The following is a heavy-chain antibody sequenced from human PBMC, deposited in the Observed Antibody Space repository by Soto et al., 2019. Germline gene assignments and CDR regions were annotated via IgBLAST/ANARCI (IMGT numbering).Heavy chain of an antibody. J-gene: IGHJ4*02. D-gene: IGHD3-22*01. CDR1: GFSFSSYS. Sequence: EVQLVESGGGLVQPGGSLRLSCGASGFSFSSYSMNWVRQAPGKGLEWVSSISSSSSYIYYADSVKGRFTISRDNAKNSLYLQMNSLRAEDTAVYYCARDIDYYDSSGYYRDYWGQGTLVTVSS. CDR2: ISSSSSYI. V-gene: IGHV3-21*01. CDR3: ARDIDYYDSSGYYRDY.